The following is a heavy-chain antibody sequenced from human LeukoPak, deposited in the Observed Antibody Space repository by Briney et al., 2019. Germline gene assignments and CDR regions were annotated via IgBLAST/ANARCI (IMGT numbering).Heavy chain of an antibody. CDR3: ARASTVTTWSLGY. Sequence: NPSETLSLTCIVSGGSISNYHWSWIRQPPGKGLEWIGYVSYTGSTNCNPSLKSRVTMPVDTSKNQFSLNLSSVTAADTAMYYCARASTVTTWSLGYWGQGILVTVSS. J-gene: IGHJ4*02. D-gene: IGHD4-17*01. V-gene: IGHV4-59*01. CDR1: GGSISNYH. CDR2: VSYTGST.